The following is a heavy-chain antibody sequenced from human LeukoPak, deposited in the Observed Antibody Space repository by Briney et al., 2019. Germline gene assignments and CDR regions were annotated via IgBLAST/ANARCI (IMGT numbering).Heavy chain of an antibody. CDR3: ARPLRESGYFYFDY. CDR2: ITGGSSTI. CDR1: GFTFDSYS. J-gene: IGHJ4*02. Sequence: GSLRLSCAASGFTFDSYSMSWVRQAPGKGLEWVSYITGGSSTIYYPDSVKGRFTISRDNAKNSLYLQMNSLRAEDTAVYYCARPLRESGYFYFDYWGQGTLVTVSS. D-gene: IGHD3-3*01. V-gene: IGHV3-48*04.